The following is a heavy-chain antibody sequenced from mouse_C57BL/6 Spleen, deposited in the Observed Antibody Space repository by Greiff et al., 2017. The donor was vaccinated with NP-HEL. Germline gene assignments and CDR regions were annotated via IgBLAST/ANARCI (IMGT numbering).Heavy chain of an antibody. V-gene: IGHV2-5*01. D-gene: IGHD1-1*01. J-gene: IGHJ4*01. CDR1: GFSLTSYG. CDR3: AKNPFITTVGAMDY. CDR2: IWRGGST. Sequence: QLQQSGPGLVQPSQSLSITCTVSGFSLTSYGVHWVRQSPGKGLEWLGVIWRGGSTDYNAAFMSRLSITKDNSKSQVFFKMNSLQADDTAIYYCAKNPFITTVGAMDYWGQGTSVTVSS.